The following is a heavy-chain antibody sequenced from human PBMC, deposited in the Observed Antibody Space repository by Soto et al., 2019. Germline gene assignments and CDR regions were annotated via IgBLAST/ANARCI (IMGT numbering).Heavy chain of an antibody. CDR1: GFTFSSYG. Sequence: GGSLRLSCAASGFTFSSYGMHWVRQAPGKGLEWVAVISYDGSNKYYADSVKGRFTISRDNSKNTLYLQMNSLRAEDTAVYYCAKAIQYSSVLSTHWGQGTLVTVSS. J-gene: IGHJ4*02. V-gene: IGHV3-30*18. CDR2: ISYDGSNK. CDR3: AKAIQYSSVLSTH. D-gene: IGHD6-19*01.